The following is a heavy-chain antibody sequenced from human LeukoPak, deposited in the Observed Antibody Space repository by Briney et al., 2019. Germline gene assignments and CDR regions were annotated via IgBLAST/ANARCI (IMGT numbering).Heavy chain of an antibody. CDR1: EFTFSSYE. V-gene: IGHV3-48*03. J-gene: IGHJ6*04. CDR3: AELGITMIGGV. D-gene: IGHD3-10*02. CDR2: ISSSGSTI. Sequence: GGSLRLPCAASEFTFSSYEMNWVRQAPGKGLEWVSYISSSGSTIYYADSVKGRFTISRDNAKNSLYLQMNSLRAEDTAVYYCAELGITMIGGVWGKGTTVTISS.